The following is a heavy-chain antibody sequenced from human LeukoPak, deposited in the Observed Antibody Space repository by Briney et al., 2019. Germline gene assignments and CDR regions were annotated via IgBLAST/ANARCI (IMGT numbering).Heavy chain of an antibody. Sequence: SQTLSLTCTVSGGSISSGNYYWSWIRQPPGKGLEWIGYISYTGRTSYNPSLKSRVTISVDTSKRQFSLKLTSVTAADTAVFYCARGRDATGWDVFDSWGQGTLVTVSS. CDR1: GGSISSGNYY. CDR2: ISYTGRT. V-gene: IGHV4-30-4*01. D-gene: IGHD6-19*01. CDR3: ARGRDATGWDVFDS. J-gene: IGHJ4*02.